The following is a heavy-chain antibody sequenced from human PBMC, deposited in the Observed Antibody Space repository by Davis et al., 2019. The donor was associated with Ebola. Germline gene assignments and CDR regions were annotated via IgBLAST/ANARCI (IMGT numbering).Heavy chain of an antibody. Sequence: GGSLRLSCAASGFTFSSYWMSWVRQAPGKGLEWVANIKQDGSGKYYADSVKGRFTISRDNSKNTLYLQMNSLRAEDTAVYYCARGRAGTGTELFDYWGQGTLVTVSS. D-gene: IGHD1-7*01. CDR2: IKQDGSGK. CDR1: GFTFSSYW. J-gene: IGHJ4*02. V-gene: IGHV3-7*01. CDR3: ARGRAGTGTELFDY.